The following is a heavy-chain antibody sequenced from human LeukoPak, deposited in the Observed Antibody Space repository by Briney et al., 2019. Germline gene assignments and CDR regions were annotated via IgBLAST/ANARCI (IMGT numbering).Heavy chain of an antibody. CDR1: GYTFTGYY. CDR2: INPNSGDT. J-gene: IGHJ4*02. Sequence: ASVKVSCKASGYTFTGYYMHWVRQAPGQGLEWMGWINPNSGDTRIAQKFQGRFTMTRDTSISTTYMELSSLMSDDTAVYYCARGPNYYDSSGFHYRDWGQGTLVTVSS. V-gene: IGHV1-2*02. CDR3: ARGPNYYDSSGFHYRD. D-gene: IGHD3-22*01.